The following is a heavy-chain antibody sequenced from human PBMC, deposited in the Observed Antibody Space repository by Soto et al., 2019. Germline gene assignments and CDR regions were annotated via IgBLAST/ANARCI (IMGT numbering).Heavy chain of an antibody. CDR2: ISSDGGTI. CDR3: AKDKGKYYFDY. Sequence: GGSLRLSCAASGLTFSSYAMNWVRQAPGKGLEWVAFISSDGGTIYYEDSVKGRFTISRDNSENTVYLQMHSLRTEDTAFYFCAKDKGKYYFDYWGQGTQVTVSS. J-gene: IGHJ4*02. V-gene: IGHV3-30*18. CDR1: GLTFSSYA.